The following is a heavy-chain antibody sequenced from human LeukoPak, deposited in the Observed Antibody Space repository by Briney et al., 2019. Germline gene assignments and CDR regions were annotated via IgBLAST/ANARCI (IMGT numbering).Heavy chain of an antibody. V-gene: IGHV5-51*01. CDR2: IYPGDSDT. J-gene: IGHJ4*02. CDR3: AGLTHVLLWFWEFSIDY. D-gene: IGHD3-10*01. Sequence: ESLKISCKGSGYSFTSYWIGWVRQMPRQGLEWMGIIYPGDSDTRYSPSFQGQVTISADKSISTAYLQWSSLKASDTAMYYCAGLTHVLLWFWEFSIDYWGQGTLVTVSS. CDR1: GYSFTSYW.